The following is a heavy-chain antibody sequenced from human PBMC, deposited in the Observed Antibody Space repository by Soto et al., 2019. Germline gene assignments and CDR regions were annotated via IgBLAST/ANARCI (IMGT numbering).Heavy chain of an antibody. CDR1: GGSISSGGYY. Sequence: QVQLQESGPGLVKPSQTLSLTCTVSGGSISSGGYYWSWIRQHPGKGLEWIGYIYYSGSTYYNPSLKSRVTISVDTSKNQFSLKLSSVTAADTAVYYCARGSSSWMGGYYYGMDVWGQGTTVTVSS. J-gene: IGHJ6*02. CDR3: ARGSSSWMGGYYYGMDV. CDR2: IYYSGST. D-gene: IGHD6-13*01. V-gene: IGHV4-31*03.